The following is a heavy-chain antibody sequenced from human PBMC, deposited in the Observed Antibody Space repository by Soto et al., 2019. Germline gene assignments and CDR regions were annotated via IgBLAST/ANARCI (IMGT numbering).Heavy chain of an antibody. V-gene: IGHV4-30-4*01. CDR2: IYYSGST. D-gene: IGHD1-26*01. CDR1: GGSISSGDYY. CDR3: ARAQGRNWFGP. J-gene: IGHJ5*02. Sequence: SETLSLTCTVSGGSISSGDYYWSCIRQPPGKGLEWIGYIYYSGSTYYNPSLKRRVTISVDTSKNQFSLKLSSVTAADTAVDSCARAQGRNWFGPWGQGTMVTVFS.